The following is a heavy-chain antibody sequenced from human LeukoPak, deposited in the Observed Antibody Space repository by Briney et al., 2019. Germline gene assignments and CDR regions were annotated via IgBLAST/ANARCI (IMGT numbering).Heavy chain of an antibody. CDR3: ARATWVRYFDL. D-gene: IGHD7-27*01. CDR1: GGSISSSSYY. CDR2: IYYSGST. J-gene: IGHJ2*01. Sequence: PSETLSLTCTVSGGSISSSSYYWGWIRQPPGKGLEWIRSIYYSGSTYYNPSLKSRVTISVDTSKNQFSLKLSSVTAADTAVYYCARATWVRYFDLWGRGTLVTVSS. V-gene: IGHV4-39*01.